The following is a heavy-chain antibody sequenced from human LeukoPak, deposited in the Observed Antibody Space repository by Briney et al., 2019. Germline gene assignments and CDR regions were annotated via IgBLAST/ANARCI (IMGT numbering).Heavy chain of an antibody. CDR3: ARGLSTYDYVWGSYRYTTHGFDY. CDR2: INHSGST. V-gene: IGHV4-34*01. Sequence: SETLSLTCAVYGGSFSGYYWSWIRQPPGKGLEWIGEINHSGSTNYNPSLKSRVTISVDTSKNQFSLKLSSVTAADTAVYYCARGLSTYDYVWGSYRYTTHGFDYWGQGTLVTVSS. D-gene: IGHD3-16*02. J-gene: IGHJ4*02. CDR1: GGSFSGYY.